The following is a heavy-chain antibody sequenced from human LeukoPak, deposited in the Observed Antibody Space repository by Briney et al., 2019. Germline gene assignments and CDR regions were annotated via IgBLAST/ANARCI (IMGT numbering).Heavy chain of an antibody. CDR3: AKDSGDSSGSYWYFDL. CDR1: GFTFSSYA. J-gene: IGHJ2*01. Sequence: PGGSLRLSCAASGFTFSSYAMSWVRQAPGKGLEWVSATSGSGGSTYYADSVKGRFTISRDNSKNTLYLQMNSLRAEDTAVYYCAKDSGDSSGSYWYFDLWGRGTLVTVSS. D-gene: IGHD3-22*01. CDR2: TSGSGGST. V-gene: IGHV3-23*01.